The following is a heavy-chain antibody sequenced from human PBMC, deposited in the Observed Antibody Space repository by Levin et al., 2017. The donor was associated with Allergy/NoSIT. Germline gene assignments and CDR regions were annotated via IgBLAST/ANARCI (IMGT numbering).Heavy chain of an antibody. CDR2: TYIGGST. V-gene: IGHV3-53*01. D-gene: IGHD1-26*01. Sequence: PGGSLRLSCAASGFTVSSTYMSWVRQAPGKGLEWVSVTYIGGSTYYADSVKGRFTISRDNSKNTLYLQMNSLRAEDTAVYYCARVGRTYFAFDIWGQGTMVTVSS. J-gene: IGHJ3*02. CDR1: GFTVSSTY. CDR3: ARVGRTYFAFDI.